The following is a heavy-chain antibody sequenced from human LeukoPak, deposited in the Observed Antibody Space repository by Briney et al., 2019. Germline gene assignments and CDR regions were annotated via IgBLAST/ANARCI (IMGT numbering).Heavy chain of an antibody. CDR2: IYTSGST. D-gene: IGHD5-18*01. Sequence: PSETLSLTCTVSGGSISSYYWSWIRQPAGKGLEWIGRIYTSGSTNYTPSLKSRVTMSVDTSKNQFSLKLSSVTAADTAVYYCARDLRYSYVQNWFDPWGQGTLVTVSS. V-gene: IGHV4-4*07. CDR1: GGSISSYY. J-gene: IGHJ5*02. CDR3: ARDLRYSYVQNWFDP.